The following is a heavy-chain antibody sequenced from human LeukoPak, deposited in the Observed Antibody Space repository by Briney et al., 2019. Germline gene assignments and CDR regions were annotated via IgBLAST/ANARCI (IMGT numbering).Heavy chain of an antibody. Sequence: GGSLKLSCAASGLTFSGSAMHWVRQASGKGLEWVGRIRSKANRYATAYGASVKGRFTISRDDSKNMAYLQMSSLKTEDTAVYYCTTHLEGMDVWGQGTTVTVSS. V-gene: IGHV3-73*01. CDR2: IRSKANRYAT. D-gene: IGHD3-3*01. J-gene: IGHJ6*02. CDR3: TTHLEGMDV. CDR1: GLTFSGSA.